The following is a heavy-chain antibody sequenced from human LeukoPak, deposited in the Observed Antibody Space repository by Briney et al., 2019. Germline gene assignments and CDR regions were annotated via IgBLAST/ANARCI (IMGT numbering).Heavy chain of an antibody. Sequence: GASVKVSCKASGYTFTSYYMHWVRQAPGQGLEWMGIINPSGGSTSYAQKFQGRVTMTRDTSTSTVYMDLSSLRSEDTAVYYCARDGASFLTGYYMGYYYYMDVWGKGTTVTISS. J-gene: IGHJ6*03. CDR2: INPSGGST. CDR1: GYTFTSYY. CDR3: ARDGASFLTGYYMGYYYYMDV. V-gene: IGHV1-46*01. D-gene: IGHD3-9*01.